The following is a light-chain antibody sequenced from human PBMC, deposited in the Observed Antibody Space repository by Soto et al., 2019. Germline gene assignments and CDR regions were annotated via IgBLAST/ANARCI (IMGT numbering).Light chain of an antibody. CDR3: GSYTIKSTWV. CDR1: SSDVGDNY. J-gene: IGLJ3*02. V-gene: IGLV2-14*01. Sequence: QSALTQSASVSGSPGQSITISCTGTSSDVGDNYVSWYQQHPGKAPKLMIFEDSNRPSGVSNRFSGSKSGNMASLTISGLQAEDEADYYCGSYTIKSTWVFGGGTKLTVL. CDR2: EDS.